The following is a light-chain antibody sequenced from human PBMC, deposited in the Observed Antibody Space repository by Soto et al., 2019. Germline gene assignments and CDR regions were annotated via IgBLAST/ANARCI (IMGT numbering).Light chain of an antibody. V-gene: IGLV2-14*01. CDR3: SSYARNSVL. J-gene: IGLJ2*01. CDR2: EVS. Sequence: QSALTQPASVSGSPGQSITISCTGTSSDVGGYNYVSWYQHYPGKAPKLIIYEVSNRPSGVSNRFSRSKSGNTASLTLSGLQAEDEADYYCSSYARNSVLFGGGTKVTVL. CDR1: SSDVGGYNY.